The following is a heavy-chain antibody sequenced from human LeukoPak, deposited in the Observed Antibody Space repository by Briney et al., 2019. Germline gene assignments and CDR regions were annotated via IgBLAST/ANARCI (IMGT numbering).Heavy chain of an antibody. CDR2: ISSSGSTI. V-gene: IGHV3-11*04. J-gene: IGHJ3*01. CDR3: ERGGTNEVAFDL. D-gene: IGHD1-7*01. Sequence: GGSLRLSCAASGFTFSDYYMSWIRRAPGRGLEWVSYISSSGSTIYYADSVKGRFTISRDNAKNSLYLQMNSLRAEDTAVYYCERGGTNEVAFDLWGQGTKSTVPS. CDR1: GFTFSDYY.